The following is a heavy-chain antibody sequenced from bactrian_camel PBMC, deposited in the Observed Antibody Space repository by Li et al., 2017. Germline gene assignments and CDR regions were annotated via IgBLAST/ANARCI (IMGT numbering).Heavy chain of an antibody. CDR1: GYTYNRHC. D-gene: IGHD1*01. CDR2: LSGHGVT. Sequence: HVQLVESGGGLVQPGGSLRLSCAVSGYTYNRHCMGWFRQFPGKDRQVVAGLSGHGVTMYVDSVKGLFTISKDDTKNTLYLQMNSLKPDDSSMYYCAAGCKVAGTWSFESDFRYWGQGTQVTVS. J-gene: IGHJ6*01. CDR3: AAGCKVAGTWSFESDFRY. V-gene: IGHV3S53*01.